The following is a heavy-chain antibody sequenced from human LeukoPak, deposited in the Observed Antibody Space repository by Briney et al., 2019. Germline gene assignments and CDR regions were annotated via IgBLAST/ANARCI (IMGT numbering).Heavy chain of an antibody. D-gene: IGHD3-22*01. V-gene: IGHV1-8*01. CDR3: ARGPIVVDHFDY. Sequence: ASVKVSCKASGYTFTSYDINWVRQATGQGLEWMGWMNPNSGNTGSAQKFQGRVTMTRNTSISTAYMELSSLRSEDTAVYYCARGPIVVDHFDYWGQGTLVTVSS. CDR2: MNPNSGNT. J-gene: IGHJ4*02. CDR1: GYTFTSYD.